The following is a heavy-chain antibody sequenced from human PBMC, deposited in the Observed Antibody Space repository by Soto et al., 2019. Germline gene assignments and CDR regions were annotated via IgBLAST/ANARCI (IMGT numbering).Heavy chain of an antibody. D-gene: IGHD4-4*01. J-gene: IGHJ4*02. Sequence: GGALRLSCAASGFTFSSFGMNWVRQAPWKGLEWVSLISDSGGSTYHADSVKGRFTISRDNSKNTLYLQMNSLRAEDTAVYYCAKAATITTLYNFDFWGQGTLVTVSS. CDR3: AKAATITTLYNFDF. CDR1: GFTFSSFG. CDR2: ISDSGGST. V-gene: IGHV3-23*01.